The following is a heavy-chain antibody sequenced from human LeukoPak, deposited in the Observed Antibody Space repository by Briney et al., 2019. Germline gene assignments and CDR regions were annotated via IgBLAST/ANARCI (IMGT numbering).Heavy chain of an antibody. Sequence: AGGSLRLPCAAAGFTFISYGMEWVRQAPGKGLVWVSRINTDGSSTSYADSVKGRFTVSRDNAKITVYLQVNSLRAEDTAVYFCTRELPREVTLDYWGQGTLVTVSS. CDR2: INTDGSST. CDR3: TRELPREVTLDY. D-gene: IGHD2-21*02. J-gene: IGHJ4*01. CDR1: GFTFISYG. V-gene: IGHV3-74*01.